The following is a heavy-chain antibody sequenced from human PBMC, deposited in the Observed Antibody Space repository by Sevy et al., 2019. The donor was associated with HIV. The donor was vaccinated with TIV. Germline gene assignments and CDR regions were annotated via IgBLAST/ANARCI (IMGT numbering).Heavy chain of an antibody. J-gene: IGHJ4*02. V-gene: IGHV3-30-3*01. D-gene: IGHD1-20*01. CDR1: GFTFSSYA. Sequence: GGSLRLSCAASGFTFSSYAMHWVRQAPGKGLEWVAVISYDGSNKYYADSVKGRFTNSRDNSKNTLYLQMNSLRAEDTAVYYCASDIRITGTLPFDYWGQGTLVTVSS. CDR2: ISYDGSNK. CDR3: ASDIRITGTLPFDY.